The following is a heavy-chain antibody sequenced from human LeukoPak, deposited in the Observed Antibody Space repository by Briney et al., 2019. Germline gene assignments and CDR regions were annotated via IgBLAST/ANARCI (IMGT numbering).Heavy chain of an antibody. CDR1: GVSISSYY. Sequence: NSSETLSLTCTVSGVSISSYYWSWLRQPPGKGLEWIGYIYYSGSTNYNPSLKSRVTISVDTSKNQFSLKLSSVTAADTAVYYCARSMIVVDGFDPWGQGTLVTVSS. D-gene: IGHD3-22*01. V-gene: IGHV4-59*01. CDR3: ARSMIVVDGFDP. J-gene: IGHJ5*02. CDR2: IYYSGST.